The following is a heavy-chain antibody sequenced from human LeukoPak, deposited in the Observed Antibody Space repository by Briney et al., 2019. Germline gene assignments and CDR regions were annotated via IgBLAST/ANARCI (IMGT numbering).Heavy chain of an antibody. CDR3: ARDKGHSSGWYNGSYYYYGMDV. CDR1: GFTFDDYG. V-gene: IGHV3-20*04. Sequence: PGGSLRLSCAASGFTFDDYGMSWVRQAPGKGLEWVSGINWNGGSTGYADSVKGRFTISRDNAKNSLYLQMNSLRAEDTAVYYCARDKGHSSGWYNGSYYYYGMDVWGQGTTVTVSS. D-gene: IGHD6-19*01. CDR2: INWNGGST. J-gene: IGHJ6*02.